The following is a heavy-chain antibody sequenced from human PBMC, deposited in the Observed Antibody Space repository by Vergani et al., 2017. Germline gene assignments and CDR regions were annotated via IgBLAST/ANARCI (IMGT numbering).Heavy chain of an antibody. Sequence: QVQLQQWGAGLLKPSETLSLTCAVYGGSFSGYYWSWIRQPPGKGLEWIGEINHSGSTNYNPSLKSRVTISVYTSKNQFSLKLSSVTAADTAVYYCASGARVTGYYGAYYYYGMDVWGQGTTVTVSS. CDR2: INHSGST. V-gene: IGHV4-34*01. CDR1: GGSFSGYY. D-gene: IGHD3-9*01. J-gene: IGHJ6*02. CDR3: ASGARVTGYYGAYYYYGMDV.